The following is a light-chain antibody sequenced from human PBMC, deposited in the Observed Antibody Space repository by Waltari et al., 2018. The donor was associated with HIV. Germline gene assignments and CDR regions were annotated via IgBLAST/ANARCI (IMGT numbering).Light chain of an antibody. Sequence: IVLTQSPLSLPVIPGEPPPLPCRSSQSLLHSSGFNYLDLYLQKPGQSPQLLFYLGSHRASGVSDRFSGGGSGTHFTLNLTRVEAEDVGVYFCMQSLQLPLTFGGGTKV. J-gene: IGKJ4*01. CDR3: MQSLQLPLT. CDR2: LGS. V-gene: IGKV2-28*01. CDR1: QSLLHSSGFNY.